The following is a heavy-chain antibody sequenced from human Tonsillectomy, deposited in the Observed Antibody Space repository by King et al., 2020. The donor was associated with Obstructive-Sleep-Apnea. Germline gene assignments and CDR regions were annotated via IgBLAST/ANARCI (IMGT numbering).Heavy chain of an antibody. CDR3: ATGMGSSGWYVYFDY. Sequence: QLQESGPGLVKPSETLSLTCTVSGCSIGSSSYYWGWIRQPPGKGLEWIGSIYYSGSTYYNPSLKSRVTISVDTSKNQFSLNLRSLTAADTAVYYCATGMGSSGWYVYFDYWGQGTLVTVSS. V-gene: IGHV4-39*07. J-gene: IGHJ4*02. CDR1: GCSIGSSSYY. D-gene: IGHD6-19*01. CDR2: IYYSGST.